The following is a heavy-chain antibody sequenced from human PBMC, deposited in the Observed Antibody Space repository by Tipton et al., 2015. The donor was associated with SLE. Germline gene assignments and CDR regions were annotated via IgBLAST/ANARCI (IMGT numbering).Heavy chain of an antibody. Sequence: TLSLTCAVSGASIGSGGYSWNWIRQPPGKGLQWIGYIFHSGITYYNPSLKSRVTVSADTSKNQFSLKLSSVTAADTAVYYCARDRDIVLEPVPIPPAFDIWGQGTMVTVSS. D-gene: IGHD2-2*02. J-gene: IGHJ3*02. CDR3: ARDRDIVLEPVPIPPAFDI. CDR1: GASIGSGGYS. V-gene: IGHV4-30-2*01. CDR2: IFHSGIT.